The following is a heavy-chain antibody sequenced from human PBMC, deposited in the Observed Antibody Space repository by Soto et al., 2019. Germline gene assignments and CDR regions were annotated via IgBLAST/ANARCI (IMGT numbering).Heavy chain of an antibody. J-gene: IGHJ6*02. CDR1: LGYFSGYY. CDR3: GAADWGHKFYYGMDV. CDR2: INQSGST. V-gene: IGHV4-34*01. Sequence: PLEIQSLTYAVYLGYFSGYYWSWIRQPPGKGLEWIGEINQSGSTNYKSSLKSRVTISVDTSKNQFSLKLSSVTAADTAVYYCGAADWGHKFYYGMDVWGQGTTVTVSS. D-gene: IGHD6-25*01.